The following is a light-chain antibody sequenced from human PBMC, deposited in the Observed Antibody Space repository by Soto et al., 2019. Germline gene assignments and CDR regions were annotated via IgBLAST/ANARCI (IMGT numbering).Light chain of an antibody. CDR1: QSVRSNC. CDR2: GTS. Sequence: PGERATLSCRASQSVRSNCLAWYQHKPGQAPRLLIYGTSSRATDIPDRFTGSGSGTDFTLTISRLEPEDFAVYYCQQYNSWPLITFGPGTRLEI. V-gene: IGKV3-20*01. CDR3: QQYNSWPLIT. J-gene: IGKJ5*01.